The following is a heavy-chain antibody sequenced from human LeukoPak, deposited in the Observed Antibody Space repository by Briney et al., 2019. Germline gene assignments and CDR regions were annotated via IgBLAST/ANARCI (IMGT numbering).Heavy chain of an antibody. CDR3: ARGSQWWELPGGMDV. CDR2: IWYDGSNK. J-gene: IGHJ6*02. D-gene: IGHD2-15*01. Sequence: GGSLRLSCAASGFTFSSYGMHWVRQAPGKGLEWVAVIWYDGSNKYYADSVKGRFTISRDNSKNTLYLQMNSLRAEDTAVYYCARGSQWWELPGGMDVWGQGTTVTVSS. CDR1: GFTFSSYG. V-gene: IGHV3-33*08.